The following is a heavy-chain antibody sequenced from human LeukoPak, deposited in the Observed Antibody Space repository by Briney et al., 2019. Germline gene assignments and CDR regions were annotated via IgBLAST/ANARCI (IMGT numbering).Heavy chain of an antibody. CDR2: ISGSGGST. D-gene: IGHD3-9*01. CDR3: AKAKLRYFDWLYS. Sequence: GGSLRLSCAASGFTFSSYAMSWVRQAPGKRLEWVSAISGSGGSTYYADSVKGRFTISRDNSKNTLYLQMNSLRAEDTAVYYCAKAKLRYFDWLYSWGQGTLVTVSS. V-gene: IGHV3-23*01. J-gene: IGHJ5*01. CDR1: GFTFSSYA.